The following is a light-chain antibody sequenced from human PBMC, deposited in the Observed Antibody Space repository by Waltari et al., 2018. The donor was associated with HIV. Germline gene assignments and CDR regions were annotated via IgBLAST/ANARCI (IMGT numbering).Light chain of an antibody. Sequence: EIVLTQSPRLLSLSPGERTTLSCRASQSVGGNSLAWFRQKAGQPPRLLIYSASNRATGVPDRFIGSGSGRDFSLIISRPEPEDFAVYFCQQYDESPVTFGQGTRVEF. V-gene: IGKV3-20*01. CDR2: SAS. CDR1: QSVGGNS. CDR3: QQYDESPVT. J-gene: IGKJ1*01.